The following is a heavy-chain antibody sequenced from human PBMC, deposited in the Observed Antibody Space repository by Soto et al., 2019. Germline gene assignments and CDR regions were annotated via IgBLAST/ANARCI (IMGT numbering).Heavy chain of an antibody. D-gene: IGHD3-9*01. J-gene: IGHJ4*02. CDR3: ARVPAYYDILTGYYYFDY. Sequence: QVQLVHSGAEVKKPGASVKVSCKASGYAFTSYGISWVRQAPGQGLEWMGWISAYNGNTNYAQKLQGRVTMTTDTSTSTAYMELRSLRSDDTAVYYCARVPAYYDILTGYYYFDYWGQGTLVTVSS. V-gene: IGHV1-18*04. CDR1: GYAFTSYG. CDR2: ISAYNGNT.